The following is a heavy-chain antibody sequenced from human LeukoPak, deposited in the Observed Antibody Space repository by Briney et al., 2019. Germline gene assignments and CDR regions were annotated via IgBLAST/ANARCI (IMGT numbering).Heavy chain of an antibody. J-gene: IGHJ5*02. CDR1: GGSINGYY. CDR3: ARDRSSSYTRDWFDP. Sequence: SETLSLTCTVSGGSINGYYWSWIRQPAGKGLEWIGRIHNSGSINYNPSLKSRVTMSIDTSKNQFSLKLNSVTAADTAVYYCARDRSSSYTRDWFDPWGQGALVTVSS. D-gene: IGHD6-13*01. CDR2: IHNSGSI. V-gene: IGHV4-4*07.